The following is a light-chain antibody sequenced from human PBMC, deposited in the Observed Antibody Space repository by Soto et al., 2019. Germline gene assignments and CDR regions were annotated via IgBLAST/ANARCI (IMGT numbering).Light chain of an antibody. V-gene: IGKV3-15*01. CDR1: QSISRY. J-gene: IGKJ4*01. Sequence: DIVLTQSPASLSVSLRERATLTCRASQSISRYLDWYQQKPGQAPRVLIYDASILQTGVPARFSGSGSGTDFTLTISSLQPEDFAPYYCQQYYNWPQTFGGGTKVDI. CDR2: DAS. CDR3: QQYYNWPQT.